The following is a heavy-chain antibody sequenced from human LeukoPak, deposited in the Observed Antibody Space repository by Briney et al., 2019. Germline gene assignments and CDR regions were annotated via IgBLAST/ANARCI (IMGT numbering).Heavy chain of an antibody. CDR2: INTNTGNP. CDR3: AREIRRGGRAVDS. Sequence: GASVKVSCKASGYTFTGYYMHWVRQAPGQGLEWMGWINTNTGNPTYAQDFAGRFVFSLDTSANTAYLQISGLTTEDTAVYYCAREIRRGGRAVDSWGQGTLVTVSS. V-gene: IGHV7-4-1*02. J-gene: IGHJ4*02. CDR1: GYTFTGYY. D-gene: IGHD2-15*01.